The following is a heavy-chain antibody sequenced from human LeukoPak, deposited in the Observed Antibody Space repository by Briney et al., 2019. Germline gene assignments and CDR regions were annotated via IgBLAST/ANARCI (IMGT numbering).Heavy chain of an antibody. CDR1: GFTVSSNY. Sequence: GGSLRLSCAASGFTVSSNYMSWVRQAPGKGLEWVSVIYSGGSTYYADSVKGRFTISRDNSKNTLYLQMNSLRAEDTAVYYCAGQNGSYYGRSEYYYYYHMDVWGKGTTVTVSS. CDR3: AGQNGSYYGRSEYYYYYHMDV. J-gene: IGHJ6*03. CDR2: IYSGGST. V-gene: IGHV3-53*01. D-gene: IGHD1-26*01.